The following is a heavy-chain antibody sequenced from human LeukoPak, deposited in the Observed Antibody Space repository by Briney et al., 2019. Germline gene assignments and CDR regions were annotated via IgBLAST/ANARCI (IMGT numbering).Heavy chain of an antibody. CDR2: ISSSSSYI. Sequence: GGSLRLSCAASGFTFSSYSMNWVRQAPGKGLEWVSSISSSSSYIYYADSVKGRFTISRDNAKNSLYLQMNSLRAEDTAVYYCASLSGIAARHQSSDYWGQGTLVTVSS. V-gene: IGHV3-21*01. CDR3: ASLSGIAARHQSSDY. D-gene: IGHD6-6*01. J-gene: IGHJ4*02. CDR1: GFTFSSYS.